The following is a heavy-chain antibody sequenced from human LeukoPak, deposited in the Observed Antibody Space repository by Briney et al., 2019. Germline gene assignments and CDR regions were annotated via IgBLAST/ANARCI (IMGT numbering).Heavy chain of an antibody. V-gene: IGHV4-59*08. CDR2: ISYSGSP. J-gene: IGHJ4*02. D-gene: IGHD6-13*01. Sequence: SETLSLTCTVSGASISSYYWSWIRQPPGKGLEWIGYISYSGSPNYNPSLKSRVTISADTSKNQFSLNLSSVTAADTAVYYCARVGHIVAAGTYHWWGQGTLVTVSS. CDR1: GASISSYY. CDR3: ARVGHIVAAGTYHW.